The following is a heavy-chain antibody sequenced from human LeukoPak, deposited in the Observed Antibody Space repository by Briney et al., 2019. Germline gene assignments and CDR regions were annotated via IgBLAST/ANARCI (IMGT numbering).Heavy chain of an antibody. Sequence: SETLSLTCTVSGGSIDTYYWNWIRQPPGKGLEWIGYVFHTGSTNYNPSLKSRVTISVDTSKNQFSLKLSSVTAADTAVYYCAQDRGSQPFIDYWGQGTLVTVSS. D-gene: IGHD1-26*01. J-gene: IGHJ4*02. CDR1: GGSIDTYY. CDR2: VFHTGST. V-gene: IGHV4-59*01. CDR3: AQDRGSQPFIDY.